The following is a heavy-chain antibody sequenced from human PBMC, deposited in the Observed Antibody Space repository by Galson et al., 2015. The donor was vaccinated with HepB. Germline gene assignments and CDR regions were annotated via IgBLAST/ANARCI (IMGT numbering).Heavy chain of an antibody. CDR1: GFTFSSYA. J-gene: IGHJ4*02. CDR3: AKANYSDV. Sequence: SLRLSCAASGFTFSSYAMNWVRQAPGKGLVWVSDISSSGGSTYYADSVKGRFTISRDNSQNTLYLQMNNLRAEDTAVYYCAKANYSDVWGQGTLVIVSS. CDR2: ISSSGGST. D-gene: IGHD4/OR15-4a*01. V-gene: IGHV3-23*01.